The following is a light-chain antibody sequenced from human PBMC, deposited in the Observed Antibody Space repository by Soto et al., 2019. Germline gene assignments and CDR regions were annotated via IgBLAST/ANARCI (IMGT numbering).Light chain of an antibody. Sequence: DIQMTQSPSSLSASVGDRVTITCRASQSISSYLNWYQQKPGKAPKLLIYAASSLQSGVPSRFSGGGSGTDFTLTISSLQPEDFATYYCQQSYSTPDTFGGGTKVEIK. CDR1: QSISSY. CDR3: QQSYSTPDT. J-gene: IGKJ4*01. CDR2: AAS. V-gene: IGKV1-39*01.